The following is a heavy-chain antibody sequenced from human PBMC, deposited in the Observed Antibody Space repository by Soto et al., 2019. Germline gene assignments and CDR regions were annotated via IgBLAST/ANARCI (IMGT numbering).Heavy chain of an antibody. CDR1: GFTFRSHG. CDR3: ATDESYDSSAPFDY. D-gene: IGHD3-22*01. J-gene: IGHJ4*02. CDR2: TSYDGSNK. Sequence: PGGSLRLSCAASGFTFRSHGMHWVRQAPGKGLEWVAVTSYDGSNKFYADSVKGRFTISRDNSKNTLFLQMNSLRAEDTAVYYCATDESYDSSAPFDYWGQGTLVTVSS. V-gene: IGHV3-30*03.